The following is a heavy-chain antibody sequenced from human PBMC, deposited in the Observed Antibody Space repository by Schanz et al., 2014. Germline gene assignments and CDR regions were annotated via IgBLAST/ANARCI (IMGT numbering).Heavy chain of an antibody. CDR1: GFTFSSYV. CDR2: INGGGETT. Sequence: EVQVVESGGGFVQPGGSLRLSCAASGFTFSSYVMNWVRQAPGKGLEWVSYINGGGETTYYADSVRGRFTISRDNAKNSLFLQMNSLRAEDTAKYYCARGNYGMDVWGQGTTVTVSS. V-gene: IGHV3-48*04. J-gene: IGHJ6*02. CDR3: ARGNYGMDV.